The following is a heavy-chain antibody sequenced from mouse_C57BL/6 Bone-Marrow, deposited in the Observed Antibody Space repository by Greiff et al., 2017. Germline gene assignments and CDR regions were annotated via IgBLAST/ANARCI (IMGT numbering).Heavy chain of an antibody. J-gene: IGHJ4*01. CDR2: IFPGSGST. CDR1: GYTITDYY. V-gene: IGHV1-75*01. Sequence: VQLQQSGPELVKPGASVKISCKASGYTITDYYINWVKQRPGQGLEWIGWIFPGSGSTYSTEKFKGKATLTVDKSSSTAYLLLSSLTSEDSAVYFGARKGGSYCAMDYWGQGTSVTVSS. CDR3: ARKGGSYCAMDY. D-gene: IGHD1-1*02.